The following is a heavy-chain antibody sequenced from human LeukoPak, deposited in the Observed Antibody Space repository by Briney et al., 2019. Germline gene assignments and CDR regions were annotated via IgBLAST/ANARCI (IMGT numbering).Heavy chain of an antibody. Sequence: GASVKVSCKASGYTFTGYYMHWVRQAPGQGLEWMGWINPNSGGTNYAQKFQGRVTMTRDTSISTAYMELSRLRSDDTAVYYCARDFQKAVAGSGYWGQGTLVTVSS. CDR2: INPNSGGT. J-gene: IGHJ4*02. CDR1: GYTFTGYY. D-gene: IGHD6-19*01. CDR3: ARDFQKAVAGSGY. V-gene: IGHV1-2*02.